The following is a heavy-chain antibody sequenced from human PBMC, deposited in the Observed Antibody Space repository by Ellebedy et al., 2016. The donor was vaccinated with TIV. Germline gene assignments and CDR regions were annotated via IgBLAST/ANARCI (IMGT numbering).Heavy chain of an antibody. CDR2: INPSGDRT. Sequence: ASVKVSXXASGYTFTSYYMHWVRQAPGQGLEWMGIINPSGDRTSYAQKFQGRVTMTRDTSMSTVYMELSSLRSEDTAVYYCAIRYSSGWSLDYWGQGTLVTVSS. V-gene: IGHV1-46*01. D-gene: IGHD6-19*01. CDR3: AIRYSSGWSLDY. J-gene: IGHJ4*02. CDR1: GYTFTSYY.